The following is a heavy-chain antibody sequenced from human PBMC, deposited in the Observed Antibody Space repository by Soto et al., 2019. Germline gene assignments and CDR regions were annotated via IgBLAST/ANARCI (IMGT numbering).Heavy chain of an antibody. CDR3: ARLGGYNWKLDYYMDV. CDR1: GYSFTSYW. J-gene: IGHJ6*03. D-gene: IGHD1-20*01. CDR2: IYPGDSDT. Sequence: GESLKISCKGSGYSFTSYWIGWVRQMPGKGLEWMGIIYPGDSDTRYSPSFQGQVTISADKSISTAYLQWSSLKASDTAMYYCARLGGYNWKLDYYMDVWGKGTTVTVSS. V-gene: IGHV5-51*01.